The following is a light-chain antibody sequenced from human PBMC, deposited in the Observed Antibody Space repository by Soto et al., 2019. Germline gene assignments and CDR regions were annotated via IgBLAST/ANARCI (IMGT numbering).Light chain of an antibody. CDR1: QNVNND. Sequence: TLSVSPGDTASLSCRASQNVNNDLAWYQQKPGQAPWLLIYGASTRATGIPARFRGSGSGTEFTLTISSLQSEDFAVYYCQQYDNWPVTFGGGTKLDIK. CDR3: QQYDNWPVT. V-gene: IGKV3-15*01. CDR2: GAS. J-gene: IGKJ4*01.